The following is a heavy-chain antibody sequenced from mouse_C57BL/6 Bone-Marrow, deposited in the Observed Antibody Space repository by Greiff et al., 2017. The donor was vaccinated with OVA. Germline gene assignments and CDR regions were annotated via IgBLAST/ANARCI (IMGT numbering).Heavy chain of an antibody. CDR1: GFTIKDDY. CDR3: TSPDYYGKNY. J-gene: IGHJ2*01. CDR2: IDPENGDT. D-gene: IGHD1-1*01. Sequence: EVQLQQSGAELVRPGASVKLSCTASGFTIKDDYMHWVKQRPEQGLEWIGWIDPENGDTEYASKFQGKATITADTSSNTAYLQLSSLTSEDTAVYYCTSPDYYGKNYWGQGTTLTVSS. V-gene: IGHV14-4*01.